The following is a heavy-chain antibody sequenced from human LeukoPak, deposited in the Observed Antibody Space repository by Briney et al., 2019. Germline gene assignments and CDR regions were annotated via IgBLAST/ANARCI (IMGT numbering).Heavy chain of an antibody. CDR3: ARAVAQYCSSTSCQSYYFDY. D-gene: IGHD2-2*01. Sequence: PSETLSLTCTVSGGSISSYYWSWIRQPPGKGLEWLGYIYYSGSTNYNPSLKSRVTISVDTSKNQFSLKLSSVTAADTAVYYCARAVAQYCSSTSCQSYYFDYWGQGTLVTVSS. CDR2: IYYSGST. V-gene: IGHV4-59*01. J-gene: IGHJ4*02. CDR1: GGSISSYY.